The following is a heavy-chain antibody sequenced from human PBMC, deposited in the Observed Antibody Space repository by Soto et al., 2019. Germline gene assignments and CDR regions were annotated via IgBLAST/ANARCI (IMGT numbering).Heavy chain of an antibody. V-gene: IGHV6-1*01. J-gene: IGHJ4*02. Sequence: PSQTLSLTCAISGDSVSSVTTAWNWVRHSPSRGLEWLGRTYYRSRWYTDYAVSVKSRIIINPDTSKNQFSLQLNAVIPEDTAVYYCSRGTAAAGYYYWGQGTPVTVSS. CDR1: GDSVSSVTTA. D-gene: IGHD6-13*01. CDR2: TYYRSRWYT. CDR3: SRGTAAAGYYY.